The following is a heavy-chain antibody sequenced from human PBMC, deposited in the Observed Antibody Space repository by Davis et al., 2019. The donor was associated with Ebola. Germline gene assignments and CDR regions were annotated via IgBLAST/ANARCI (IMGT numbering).Heavy chain of an antibody. CDR2: IYPGDSDT. Sequence: KVSCKGSGYSFTSYWIGWVRQMPGKGLEWMGIIYPGDSDTRYSPSFHGQVTISADMSISTAYLQRSSLKASDTAMYYCARRGWGNYYYMDVWGKGTTVTVSS. V-gene: IGHV5-51*01. D-gene: IGHD7-27*01. CDR3: ARRGWGNYYYMDV. J-gene: IGHJ6*03. CDR1: GYSFTSYW.